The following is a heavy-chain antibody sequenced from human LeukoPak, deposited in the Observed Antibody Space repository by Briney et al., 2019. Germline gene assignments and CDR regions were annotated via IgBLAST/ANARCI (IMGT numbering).Heavy chain of an antibody. CDR2: ISGSGGST. CDR3: AKEGGITMIPRAYYYGMDV. J-gene: IGHJ6*02. Sequence: PGGSLRLSCAASGFTFSSYAMSWVRQAPGKGLEWVSAISGSGGSTYYADPVKGRFPISRDNSKNTLYLQMNSLRAEDTAVYYCAKEGGITMIPRAYYYGMDVWGQGTTVTVSS. CDR1: GFTFSSYA. D-gene: IGHD3-22*01. V-gene: IGHV3-23*01.